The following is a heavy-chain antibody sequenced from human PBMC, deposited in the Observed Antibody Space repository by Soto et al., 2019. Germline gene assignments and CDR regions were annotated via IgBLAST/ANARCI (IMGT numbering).Heavy chain of an antibody. D-gene: IGHD6-13*01. CDR2: ISDNGGTT. CDR1: EFTFSNYA. CDR3: AKDPQQLIVYFDY. Sequence: GASLRLSCAAPEFTFSNYAMSWVRQAPGKGLEWVSSISDNGGTTYYADSVKGRFTISRDNSKNTLYLQMNSLRAEDTAVYYWAKDPQQLIVYFDYWGHGTQVTVSS. J-gene: IGHJ4*01. V-gene: IGHV3-23*01.